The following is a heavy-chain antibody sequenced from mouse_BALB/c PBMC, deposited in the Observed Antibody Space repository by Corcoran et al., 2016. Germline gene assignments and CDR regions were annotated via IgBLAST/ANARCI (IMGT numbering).Heavy chain of an antibody. J-gene: IGHJ2*01. V-gene: IGHV14-3*02. Sequence: EVQLQQSGAELVKPGASVKLSCTASGFNIKDTYIHWMMQRPEQGLEWIGRNDPANGNTKYDPKCQGKATMTADTSSNTAYLQLSSLTSEATAVYYCARSREGNYVVYWGQGTTLTVSS. CDR3: ARSREGNYVVY. CDR1: GFNIKDTY. CDR2: NDPANGNT.